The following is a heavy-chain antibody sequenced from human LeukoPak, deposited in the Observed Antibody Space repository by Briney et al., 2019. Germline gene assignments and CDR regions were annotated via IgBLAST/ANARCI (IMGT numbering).Heavy chain of an antibody. Sequence: ALRLSCAASGFTFDDYAMHWVRQAPGKGLEWVSGISWNSGIIGYADSVKGRFTISRDNAKNSLYLQMNSLRAEDMALYYCAKANNENWFDPWGQGTLVTVS. D-gene: IGHD1-1*01. J-gene: IGHJ5*02. CDR3: AKANNENWFDP. CDR1: GFTFDDYA. V-gene: IGHV3-9*03. CDR2: ISWNSGII.